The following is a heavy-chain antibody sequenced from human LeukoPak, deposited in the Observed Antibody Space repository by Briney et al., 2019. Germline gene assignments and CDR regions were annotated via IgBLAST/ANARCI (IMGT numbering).Heavy chain of an antibody. CDR3: ARIEYSSSCDY. V-gene: IGHV4-34*01. CDR1: GGSFSGYY. Sequence: TSETLSLTCAVYGGSFSGYYWSWIRQPPGKGLEWIGEINHSGSTNYNPSLKSRVTISVDTSKNQFSLKLSSVTAADTAVYYCARIEYSSSCDYWGQGTLVTVSS. CDR2: INHSGST. D-gene: IGHD6-6*01. J-gene: IGHJ4*02.